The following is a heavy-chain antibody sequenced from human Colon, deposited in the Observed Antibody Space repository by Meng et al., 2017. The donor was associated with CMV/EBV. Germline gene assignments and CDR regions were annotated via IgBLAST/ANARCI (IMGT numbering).Heavy chain of an antibody. CDR2: ISGTDSDT. D-gene: IGHD5-18*01. V-gene: IGHV3-23*01. CDR1: GFTFNNYA. Sequence: GESLKISCTASGFTFNNYALSWVRQAPGKGLEWVSGISGTDSDTYYADSVKGRFTISRDNSKNTVYLQMNSLRGDDTAVYFCAKDASPQTGYNYGPFDDWGQGTLVTVSS. J-gene: IGHJ4*02. CDR3: AKDASPQTGYNYGPFDD.